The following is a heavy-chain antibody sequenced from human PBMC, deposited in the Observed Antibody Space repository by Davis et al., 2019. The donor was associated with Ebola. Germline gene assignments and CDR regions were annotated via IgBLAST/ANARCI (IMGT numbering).Heavy chain of an antibody. CDR1: GGSFSGYY. Sequence: MPSETLSLTCAVYGGSFSGYYWTWVRQPPGKGLEWVGEIKDSGSTKYNPSFKSRVIVSEDASKNQFSLKLTSLTAADTAVYYCARGRSDPARPWFDPWGQGTLVTVSS. D-gene: IGHD6-6*01. CDR3: ARGRSDPARPWFDP. CDR2: IKDSGST. J-gene: IGHJ5*02. V-gene: IGHV4-34*01.